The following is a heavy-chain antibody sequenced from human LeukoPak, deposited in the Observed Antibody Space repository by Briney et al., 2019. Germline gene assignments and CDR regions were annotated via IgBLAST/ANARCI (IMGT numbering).Heavy chain of an antibody. CDR1: GFTFSNYW. V-gene: IGHV3-7*01. D-gene: IGHD6-13*01. J-gene: IGHJ4*02. Sequence: GGSLILSCAASGFTFSNYWMSWVRQAPGKGLEWVANIKQDGSEKYYVDSVKGRFTISRDNAKNSLYLQMNNPRAEDTAVYYCARSIAAAGISDFWGQGTLVTVSS. CDR2: IKQDGSEK. CDR3: ARSIAAAGISDF.